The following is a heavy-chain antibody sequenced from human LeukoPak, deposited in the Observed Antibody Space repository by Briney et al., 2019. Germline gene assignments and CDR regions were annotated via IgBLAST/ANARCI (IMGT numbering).Heavy chain of an antibody. CDR3: ARHIPVSYDAFDL. V-gene: IGHV4-59*08. CDR2: VYFTGRT. CDR1: GGSITGYY. Sequence: KASETLSLTCTVSGGSITGYYWSWIRQPPGKGLEWIAYVYFTGRTLYNPSLESRVTISVDTSKTQFSLRLTSVTAADTAVYYCARHIPVSYDAFDLWGRGTTVTVSS. J-gene: IGHJ3*01. D-gene: IGHD6-19*01.